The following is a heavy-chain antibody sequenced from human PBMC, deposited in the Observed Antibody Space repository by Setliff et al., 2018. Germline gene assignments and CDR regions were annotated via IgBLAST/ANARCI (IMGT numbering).Heavy chain of an antibody. D-gene: IGHD3-16*01. CDR2: ISSSSNTI. Sequence: LRLSCAASGFTFSTYSMNWARQAPGEGLEWISYISSSSNTIYYADSVKGRFTISRDNAKNSLFLQMNGLRVEDTAVYYCVTSDAGLVYWGQGTLVTVSS. CDR1: GFTFSTYS. CDR3: VTSDAGLVY. V-gene: IGHV3-48*01. J-gene: IGHJ4*02.